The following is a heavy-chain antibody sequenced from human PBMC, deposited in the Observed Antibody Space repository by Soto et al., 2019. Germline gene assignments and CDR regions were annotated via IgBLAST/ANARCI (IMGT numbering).Heavy chain of an antibody. V-gene: IGHV4-34*01. Sequence: SETLSLTCAVYGGSFSGYYWGWVRQPPGKGLEWIGEINHSGSTNYNPSLKSRVTISVDTSKNQFSLKLSSVTAADTAVYYCATNGHSGYEFDYWGQGTLVIVSS. D-gene: IGHD5-12*01. CDR3: ATNGHSGYEFDY. CDR2: INHSGST. CDR1: GGSFSGYY. J-gene: IGHJ4*01.